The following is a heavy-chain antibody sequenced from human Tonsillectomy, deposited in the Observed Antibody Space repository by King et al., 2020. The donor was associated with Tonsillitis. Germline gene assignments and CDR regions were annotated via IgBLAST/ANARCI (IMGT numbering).Heavy chain of an antibody. D-gene: IGHD5-18*01. CDR1: GFTSSDYA. J-gene: IGHJ4*02. CDR2: ISGSGGST. Sequence: VQLVESGGGLVQPGGSLRLSCAASGFTSSDYAMTWVRQAPGKGLECVSTISGSGGSTFYADSVQGRFTISRDNSKNTLFLQMNSLRAEDTAMYYCAKILGYTYGPFEHWGQGTLVTVSS. V-gene: IGHV3-23*04. CDR3: AKILGYTYGPFEH.